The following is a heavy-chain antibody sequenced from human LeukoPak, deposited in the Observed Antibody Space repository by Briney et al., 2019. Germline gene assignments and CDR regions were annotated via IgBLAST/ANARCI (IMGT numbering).Heavy chain of an antibody. CDR2: TGTAGDP. Sequence: PGGSLRLSCAASGFTFSSYDMHWVRHATGKGLEWVSATGTAGDPYYPGSVKGRFTISRENAKNSLYLQMNSLRAGDTAVYYCARGLRGYGMDVWGKGTTVTVSS. D-gene: IGHD3-16*01. V-gene: IGHV3-13*05. CDR1: GFTFSSYD. J-gene: IGHJ6*04. CDR3: ARGLRGYGMDV.